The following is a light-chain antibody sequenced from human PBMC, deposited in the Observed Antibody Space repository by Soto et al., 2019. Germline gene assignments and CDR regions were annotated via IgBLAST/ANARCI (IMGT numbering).Light chain of an antibody. CDR3: QQCNTWPRT. CDR2: GAF. J-gene: IGKJ1*01. CDR1: QRISSN. V-gene: IGKV3-15*01. Sequence: EIVMTQSPATLSVSPGERATLSCRASQRISSNLAWYQQKPGQAPRLLIYGAFTRATGIPARFSGSGSGTEFTLTISRLQSEDFAIYYCQQCNTWPRTFGQGTKVEAK.